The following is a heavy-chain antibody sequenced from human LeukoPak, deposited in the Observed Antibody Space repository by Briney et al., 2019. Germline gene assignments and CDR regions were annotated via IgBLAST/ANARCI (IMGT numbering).Heavy chain of an antibody. CDR1: GFIFSKYA. CDR2: ISGSGGST. V-gene: IGHV3-23*01. Sequence: LGGSLRLSCAASGFIFSKYAMCCVRQAPGKGLEWVSIISGSGGSTYYAASVKGRFTISRDNSKNTLQLQMNSLRAEDTAVYYCVRIIYYDYWGQGTLVTVSS. J-gene: IGHJ4*02. CDR3: VRIIYYDY.